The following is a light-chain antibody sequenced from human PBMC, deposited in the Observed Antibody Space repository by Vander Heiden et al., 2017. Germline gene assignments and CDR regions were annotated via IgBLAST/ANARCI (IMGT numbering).Light chain of an antibody. Sequence: DIVRAQSLLPLPVTPGEPAPIACRSSQSLLHRNGYNYLDWYLQKPGQSPQLLIYWGSNRASGVPDRFSGSGSGTEFTLNISRVEAEDVGVYYCMQAIHTPALTFGEGTKVEIK. CDR2: WGS. V-gene: IGKV2-28*01. CDR3: MQAIHTPALT. J-gene: IGKJ4*01. CDR1: QSLLHRNGYNY.